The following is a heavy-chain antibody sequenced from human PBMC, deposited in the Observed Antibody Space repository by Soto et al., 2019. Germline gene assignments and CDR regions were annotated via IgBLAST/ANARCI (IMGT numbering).Heavy chain of an antibody. J-gene: IGHJ3*02. CDR3: ARGSDSSGSEDAFDI. V-gene: IGHV4-30-2*01. D-gene: IGHD3-22*01. CDR2: IYHSGST. Sequence: SETLSLTCAVSGGSISSGGYSWSWIRQPPGKGLEWIGYIYHSGSTYYNPSLKSRVTISVDRSKNQFSLKLSSVTAADTAVYYCARGSDSSGSEDAFDIWGQGTMVTV. CDR1: GGSISSGGYS.